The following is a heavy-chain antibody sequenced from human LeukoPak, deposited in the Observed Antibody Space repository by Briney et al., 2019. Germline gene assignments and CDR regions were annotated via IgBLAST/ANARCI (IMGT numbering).Heavy chain of an antibody. CDR3: ATYNTPRGMLGY. D-gene: IGHD1-26*01. Sequence: PGGSLRLSCAASGFTFSSYAMHWVRQAPGKGLEWVSGIYSGGTTYYADSVKGRFTISRDNSKNTLDLQMNSLRSEDTAVYYCATYNTPRGMLGYWGQGTLVTVSS. J-gene: IGHJ4*02. CDR2: IYSGGTT. V-gene: IGHV3-53*01. CDR1: GFTFSSYA.